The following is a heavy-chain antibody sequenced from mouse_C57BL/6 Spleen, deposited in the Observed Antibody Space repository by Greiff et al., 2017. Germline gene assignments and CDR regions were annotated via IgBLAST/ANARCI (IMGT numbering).Heavy chain of an antibody. V-gene: IGHV1-26*01. CDR2: INPNNGGT. J-gene: IGHJ4*01. CDR3: ARAGSNYDYAMDY. CDR1: GYTFTDYY. Sequence: VQLQQSGPELVKPGASVKISCKASGYTFTDYYMNWVKQSHGKSLEWIGDINPNNGGTSYNQKFKGKATLTVDKSSSTAYMELRSLTSEDSAVYYCARAGSNYDYAMDYWGQGTSVTVSS. D-gene: IGHD2-5*01.